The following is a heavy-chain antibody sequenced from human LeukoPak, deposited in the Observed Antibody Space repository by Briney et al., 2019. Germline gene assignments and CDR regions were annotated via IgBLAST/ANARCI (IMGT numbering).Heavy chain of an antibody. V-gene: IGHV4-39*01. CDR2: IYYSGST. J-gene: IGHJ1*01. Sequence: SETLSLTCTVSGGSISSSSYYWGWIRQPPGKGLEWSGSIYYSGSTYYNPSLKSRVSISVDTSKNHFSLKLSSVTAADTAVYYCARRVVTSWDSNAEYFQHWGQGTLVTVSS. CDR1: GGSISSSSYY. D-gene: IGHD3-3*01. CDR3: ARRVVTSWDSNAEYFQH.